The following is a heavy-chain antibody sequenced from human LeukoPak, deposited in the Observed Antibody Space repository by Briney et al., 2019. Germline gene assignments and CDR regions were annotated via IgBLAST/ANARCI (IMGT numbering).Heavy chain of an antibody. CDR1: GYIFTSYY. CDR3: ARGAAWFFRSYGSGIVKKDFDY. CDR2: INPSTGST. V-gene: IGHV1-46*01. D-gene: IGHD3-10*01. Sequence: ASVKVSCKASGYIFTSYYMYWVRQAPGQGLEWMGVINPSTGSTTYAQRFQGRLTMTRDTSTRTVYLELSILRSEDTAVYYCARGAAWFFRSYGSGIVKKDFDYWGQGTLVTVSS. J-gene: IGHJ4*02.